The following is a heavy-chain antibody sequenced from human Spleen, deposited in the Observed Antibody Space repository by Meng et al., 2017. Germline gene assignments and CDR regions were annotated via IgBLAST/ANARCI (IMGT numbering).Heavy chain of an antibody. J-gene: IGHJ4*02. V-gene: IGHV3-15*01. CDR1: GFYFSNAW. D-gene: IGHD1-26*01. CDR2: IKSKTDGGTT. CDR3: TTAPDSGSYSDY. Sequence: GESLKISCAASGFYFSNAWMSWVRQAPGKGLEWVGRIKSKTDGGTTDYAAPVKGRFTISRDDSKNTLYLQMNSLKTEDTAVYYCTTAPDSGSYSDYWGQGTLVTVSS.